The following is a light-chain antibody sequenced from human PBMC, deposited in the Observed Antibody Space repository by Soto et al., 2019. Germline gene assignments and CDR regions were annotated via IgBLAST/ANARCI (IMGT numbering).Light chain of an antibody. V-gene: IGLV3-21*02. CDR2: DDS. Sequence: SYELTQPPSVSVAPGQAARITCEGNNIGSKTVHWYQQRPGQAPVLVVHDDSDRPSGIPERFSGSNSGNTATLTISRVEAGDEADYYCAAWDDSLSGPYVFGTGTKLTVL. CDR3: AAWDDSLSGPYV. J-gene: IGLJ1*01. CDR1: NIGSKT.